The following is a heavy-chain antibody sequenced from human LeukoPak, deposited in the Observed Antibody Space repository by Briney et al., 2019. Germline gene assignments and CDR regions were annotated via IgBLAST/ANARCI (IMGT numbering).Heavy chain of an antibody. CDR2: INAYNGNT. CDR1: GGGFGNYG. Sequence: ASVKVSCKASGGGFGNYGITWVRQAPGQGLEWMGWINAYNGNTVYAQMFEGRVTLITDTSTSTAYMELRSLRSDDTAVYYCARNVYDILTGYYQEKAYYFDYWGQGTLVTVSS. J-gene: IGHJ4*02. D-gene: IGHD3-9*01. V-gene: IGHV1-18*01. CDR3: ARNVYDILTGYYQEKAYYFDY.